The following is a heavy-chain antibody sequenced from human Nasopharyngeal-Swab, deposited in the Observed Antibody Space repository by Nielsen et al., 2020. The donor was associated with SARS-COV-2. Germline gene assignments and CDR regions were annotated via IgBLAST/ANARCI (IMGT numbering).Heavy chain of an antibody. D-gene: IGHD6-13*01. V-gene: IGHV1-18*01. J-gene: IGHJ3*01. CDR2: IRMYNGKT. CDR1: GYTFTVYG. CDR3: ARDRSLLPAANDALDV. Sequence: ASVKVSCKASGYTFTVYGMSWVRQSPGRGLEWMGWIRMYNGKTHYAQKFQGRVTMSTDTSTNTAHMELKSLTSDDTAVYFCARDRSLLPAANDALDVWGQGTTVTISS.